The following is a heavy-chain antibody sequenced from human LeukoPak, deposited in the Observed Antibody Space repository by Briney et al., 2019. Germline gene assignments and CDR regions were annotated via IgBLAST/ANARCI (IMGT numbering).Heavy chain of an antibody. CDR3: ARAGLYSTSGLEY. CDR2: IYSGGST. D-gene: IGHD2-2*01. V-gene: IGHV3-53*01. CDR1: GFIVSSND. J-gene: IGHJ4*02. Sequence: PGGSLRLSCAASGFIVSSNDMSWVRQAPGKGLEWVSVIYSGGSTYYADSVKGRFTISRDNAKNSLYLQMDNLRADDTAVYYCARAGLYSTSGLEYWGQGTLVTVSS.